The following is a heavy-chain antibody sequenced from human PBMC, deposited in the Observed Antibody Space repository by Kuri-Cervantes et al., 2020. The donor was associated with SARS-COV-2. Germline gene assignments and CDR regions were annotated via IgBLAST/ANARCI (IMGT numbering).Heavy chain of an antibody. CDR3: ARPGAPKGYCSSTSCYTLPFDY. Sequence: ASVKVSCKASGYTFTSYGISWVRQAPGQGLEWMGWISAYNGNTNYAQKLQGRVTMTTDTSTSIAYMELRSLRSEDTAVYYCARPGAPKGYCSSTSCYTLPFDYWGQGTLVTVSS. CDR2: ISAYNGNT. D-gene: IGHD2-2*02. V-gene: IGHV1-18*01. CDR1: GYTFTSYG. J-gene: IGHJ4*02.